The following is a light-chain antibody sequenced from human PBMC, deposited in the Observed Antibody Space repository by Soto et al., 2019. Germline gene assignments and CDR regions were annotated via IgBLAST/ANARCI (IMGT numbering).Light chain of an antibody. J-gene: IGKJ4*01. CDR1: QTISTS. V-gene: IGKV1-39*01. CDR2: AAS. Sequence: DIQMTQSPSSLSASVGDRVTITCRSSQTISTSLHWFQQKPGKAPTILIYAASSLQSGVPSRFSGSGSGTDFTLPISSLQPEEFGTYYCQQTYSNFVSFGGGTKGAMK. CDR3: QQTYSNFVS.